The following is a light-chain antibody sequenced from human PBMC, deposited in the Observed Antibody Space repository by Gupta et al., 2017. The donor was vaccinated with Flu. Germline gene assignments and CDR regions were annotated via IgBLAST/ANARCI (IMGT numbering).Light chain of an antibody. CDR2: ETS. Sequence: DIQLTQSPYFLSASVGDRVIITCRASQGIDSHLVWYQKKPGKAPKLLIYETSTLQSGVPSRLRGSGSGTEFTLTITSRQPEDFATYYGQQVKSYPITFGGGTKVEIK. CDR3: QQVKSYPIT. CDR1: QGIDSH. V-gene: IGKV1-9*01. J-gene: IGKJ4*01.